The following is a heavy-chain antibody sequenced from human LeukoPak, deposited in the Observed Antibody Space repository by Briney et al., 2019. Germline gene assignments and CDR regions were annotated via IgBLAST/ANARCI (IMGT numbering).Heavy chain of an antibody. Sequence: SETLSLTCAVSGYSLSSGYYWGWIRPPPGKGLEGVGSIYHRGSTYYNPSLKSRVTISVHTSKTLFSLKLRSVTAADTAVYSCARHRPRLGLRLPENFDYWGQGTLVTVSS. CDR1: GYSLSSGYY. CDR2: IYHRGST. D-gene: IGHD1-7*01. J-gene: IGHJ4*02. V-gene: IGHV4-38-2*01. CDR3: ARHRPRLGLRLPENFDY.